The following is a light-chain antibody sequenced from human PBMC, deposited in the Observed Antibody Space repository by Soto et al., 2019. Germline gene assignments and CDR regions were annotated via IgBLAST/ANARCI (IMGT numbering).Light chain of an antibody. CDR2: KAS. J-gene: IGKJ1*01. CDR1: QTISSW. V-gene: IGKV1-5*03. CDR3: QHYNSYSEA. Sequence: DIQMTQSPSTLSGSVGDRVTITCRASQTISSWLAWYQQKPGKAPKLLIYKASTLKSVVPSRFSGSGSGTEFTITISSLQPDDFATYYCQHYNSYSEAFXQRTKVNIK.